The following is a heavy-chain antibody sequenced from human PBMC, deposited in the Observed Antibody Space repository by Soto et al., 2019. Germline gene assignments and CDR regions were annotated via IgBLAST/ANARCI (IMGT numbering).Heavy chain of an antibody. CDR1: GYSFSNYW. D-gene: IGHD3-10*01. V-gene: IGHV5-51*01. CDR3: ARLFGVGIDY. J-gene: IGHJ4*02. CDR2: IYPGDSET. Sequence: PGESLKISCKGSGYSFSNYWIVWVRQMPGKGLEWMGIIYPGDSETKYSPSFQGQVTISADKSINTAYLQWSSLKASDTAIYYCARLFGVGIDYWGQGTLVTVSS.